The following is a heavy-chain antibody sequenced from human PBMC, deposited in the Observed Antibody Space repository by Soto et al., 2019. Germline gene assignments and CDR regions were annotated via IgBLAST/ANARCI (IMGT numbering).Heavy chain of an antibody. CDR1: GGTFSSYA. J-gene: IGHJ5*02. D-gene: IGHD3-22*01. CDR2: IIPIFGTA. CDR3: ARAAAIYYDSSGYSWFDP. V-gene: IGHV1-69*13. Sequence: SVKVSCKASGGTFSSYAISWVRQAPGQGLEWMGGIIPIFGTANYAQKFQGRVTITADESTSTAYMELSSLRSEDTAVYYCARAAAIYYDSSGYSWFDPWGQGTLVTV.